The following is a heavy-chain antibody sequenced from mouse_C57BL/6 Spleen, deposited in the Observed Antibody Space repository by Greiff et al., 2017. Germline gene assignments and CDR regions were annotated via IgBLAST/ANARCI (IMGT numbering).Heavy chain of an antibody. Sequence: EVQLQQSGPELVKPGASVKISCKASGYTFTDYYMNWVKQSHGKSLEWIGDINPNNGGTSYNQKFKGKATLTVDKSSSTAYMELRSLTSEDSAVYYCGNLDSSGYEAYWGQGTLGTGSA. CDR2: INPNNGGT. CDR1: GYTFTDYY. J-gene: IGHJ3*01. D-gene: IGHD3-2*02. CDR3: GNLDSSGYEAY. V-gene: IGHV1-26*01.